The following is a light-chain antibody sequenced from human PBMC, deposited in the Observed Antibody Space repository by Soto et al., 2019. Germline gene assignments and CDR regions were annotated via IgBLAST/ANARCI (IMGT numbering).Light chain of an antibody. J-gene: IGLJ2*01. CDR3: SSYTSSSLV. CDR2: DVS. CDR1: SSDVGGYNY. Sequence: QSVLTQPASVSGSPGQSITISCTGTSSDVGGYNYVSWYQQHPGKAPKLMIYDVSNRPSGVSNRFSGSKSDNTASLTISGLQAEDEGDYYCSSYTSSSLVFGGGTKVTVL. V-gene: IGLV2-14*01.